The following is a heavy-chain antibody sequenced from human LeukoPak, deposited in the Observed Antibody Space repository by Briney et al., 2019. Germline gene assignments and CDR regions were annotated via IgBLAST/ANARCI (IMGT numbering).Heavy chain of an antibody. Sequence: GGSLRLSCAASGFTFSSYGMHWVRQAPGKGLEWVAFIRYDGSNKYYADSVKGRFTISRDNSKNTLYLQMNSLRAEDTAVYYCAKDRIAAHHFDYWGQGTLVTVSS. J-gene: IGHJ4*02. CDR2: IRYDGSNK. CDR3: AKDRIAAHHFDY. V-gene: IGHV3-30*02. CDR1: GFTFSSYG. D-gene: IGHD6-6*01.